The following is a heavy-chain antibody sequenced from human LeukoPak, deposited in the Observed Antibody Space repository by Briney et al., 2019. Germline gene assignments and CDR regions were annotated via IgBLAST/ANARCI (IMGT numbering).Heavy chain of an antibody. CDR3: SRDLRGRDDY. CDR2: IKQDGSEK. D-gene: IGHD5-24*01. V-gene: IGHV3-7*01. CDR1: GFTFSSYW. J-gene: IGHJ4*02. Sequence: GGSLRLSCAASGFTFSSYWMSWVRQAPGKGLEWVANIKQDGSEKNYVDSVKGRFTISRDNAKTSLYLQMNSLRAEDTAVYYCSRDLRGRDDYWGQGILVIVSS.